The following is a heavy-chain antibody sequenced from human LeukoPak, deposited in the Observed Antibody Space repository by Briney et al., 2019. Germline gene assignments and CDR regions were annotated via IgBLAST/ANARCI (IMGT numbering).Heavy chain of an antibody. D-gene: IGHD6-13*01. V-gene: IGHV3-21*01. J-gene: IGHJ4*02. CDR1: GFTFSSYS. Sequence: PGGSLRLSCAASGFTFSSYSMNWVRQAPGKGLEWVSSISSSSSYIYYADSVKGRFTISRDNAKNSLYLQMSSLRAEDTAVYYCAASGGAAAGFDYWGQGTLVTVSS. CDR2: ISSSSSYI. CDR3: AASGGAAAGFDY.